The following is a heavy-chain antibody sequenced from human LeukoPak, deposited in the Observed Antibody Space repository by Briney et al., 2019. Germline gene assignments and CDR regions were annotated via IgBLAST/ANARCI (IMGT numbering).Heavy chain of an antibody. CDR1: GYTLTELS. D-gene: IGHD4-17*01. Sequence: ASVKVSCKVSGYTLTELSMHWVRQAPGKGLEWMGGFDPEDGETIYAQKFQGRVTMTEDTSTDTAYMELSSLRSEDTAVYYCATVLDYGDYYFDYWGQGTLITVSS. CDR3: ATVLDYGDYYFDY. J-gene: IGHJ4*02. CDR2: FDPEDGET. V-gene: IGHV1-24*01.